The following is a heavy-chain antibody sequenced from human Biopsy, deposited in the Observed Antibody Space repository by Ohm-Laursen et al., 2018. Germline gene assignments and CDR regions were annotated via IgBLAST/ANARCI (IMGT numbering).Heavy chain of an antibody. D-gene: IGHD1-7*01. J-gene: IGHJ5*02. V-gene: IGHV1-8*01. CDR2: LNPVSGNS. Sequence: ASVKVSCKPSGYTFTSYDITWARQASGQGPEWIGWLNPVSGNSNFGQKFQGRVTVTSDTSISTAYIELNGLASDDTATYYCGRAVRNQLLTDPWGQGTLVTVTS. CDR3: GRAVRNQLLTDP. CDR1: GYTFTSYD.